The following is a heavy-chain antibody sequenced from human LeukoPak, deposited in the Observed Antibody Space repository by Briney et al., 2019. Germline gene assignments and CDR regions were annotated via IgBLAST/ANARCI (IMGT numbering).Heavy chain of an antibody. D-gene: IGHD5-18*01. CDR2: ISSSGSTI. V-gene: IGHV3-11*04. CDR1: GFTFSDYY. Sequence: GGSPRLSCAASGFTFSDYYMSWIRQAPGKGLEWVSYISSSGSTIYYADSVKGRFTISRDNAKNSLYLQMNSLRAEDTAVCYCAGTAMVTLFDYWGQGTLVTVSS. J-gene: IGHJ4*02. CDR3: AGTAMVTLFDY.